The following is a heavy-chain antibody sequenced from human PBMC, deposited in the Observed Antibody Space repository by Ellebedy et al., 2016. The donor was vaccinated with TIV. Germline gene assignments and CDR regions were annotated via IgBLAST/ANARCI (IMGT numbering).Heavy chain of an antibody. V-gene: IGHV3-7*03. J-gene: IGHJ4*02. Sequence: PGGSLRLSCVASGFSFSSNWMGWVRQAPGKGLEWVANINQDGGQRNYVDSVKGRFTISRDNAKNSLYLQMNSLRAEDSAVYYCARDHAVAGTIDYWGQGTLVTVSS. CDR2: INQDGGQR. CDR1: GFSFSSNW. D-gene: IGHD6-19*01. CDR3: ARDHAVAGTIDY.